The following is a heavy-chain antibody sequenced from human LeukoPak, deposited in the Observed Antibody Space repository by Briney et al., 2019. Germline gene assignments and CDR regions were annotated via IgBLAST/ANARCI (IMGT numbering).Heavy chain of an antibody. CDR2: TRNKVNSYTT. Sequence: GGSLRLSCAASGFTFSDHYIDWVRQAPGKGLEWVARTRNKVNSYTTAYAASVTGRFTVSRDDSSNSVYLQMNSLKIEDTAVYYCARPMYCEGRRIIDFDCWGQGSLLTVSS. CDR3: ARPMYCEGRRIIDFDC. V-gene: IGHV3-72*01. J-gene: IGHJ4*02. D-gene: IGHD2-21*01. CDR1: GFTFSDHY.